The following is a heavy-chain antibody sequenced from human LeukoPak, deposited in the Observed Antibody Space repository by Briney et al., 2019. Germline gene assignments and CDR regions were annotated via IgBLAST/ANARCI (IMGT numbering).Heavy chain of an antibody. D-gene: IGHD6-19*01. V-gene: IGHV3-21*01. Sequence: GGSLRLSCAASGFTFSSYSMNWVRQAPGKGLEWVSSISSSSSYIYYADSAKGRFTISRDNAKNSLYLQMNSLRAEDTAVYYCAAILSSAVADYWGQGTLVTVSS. CDR3: AAILSSAVADY. J-gene: IGHJ4*02. CDR1: GFTFSSYS. CDR2: ISSSSSYI.